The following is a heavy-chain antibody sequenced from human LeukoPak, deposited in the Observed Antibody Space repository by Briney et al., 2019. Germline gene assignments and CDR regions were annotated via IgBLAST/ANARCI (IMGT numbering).Heavy chain of an antibody. CDR2: IYYSGST. V-gene: IGHV4-39*07. D-gene: IGHD7-27*01. CDR1: GGSISSSSYY. Sequence: SSETLSLTCTVSGGSISSSSYYWGWIRQPPGKGLEWIGSIYYSGSTYYNPSLKSRVTISVDTSKNQFSLKLRSVTAADTAVYYCARGYNWGSPTRNFYYLDVWGKGTTVTVSS. CDR3: ARGYNWGSPTRNFYYLDV. J-gene: IGHJ6*03.